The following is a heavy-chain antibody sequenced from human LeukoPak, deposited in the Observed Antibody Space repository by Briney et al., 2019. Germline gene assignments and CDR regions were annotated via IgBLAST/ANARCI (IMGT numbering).Heavy chain of an antibody. J-gene: IGHJ2*01. D-gene: IGHD3-22*01. V-gene: IGHV3-33*08. CDR3: ARDGYYDSRGYAYWYFDL. Sequence: GGSLRLSCAASGFNVSGNYMSWVRQAPGKGLEWVAVIWYDGSKKYHADSVKGRFTISRDNSKNSLYLQMNSLRAEDTAVYYCARDGYYDSRGYAYWYFDLWGRGTLVTVSS. CDR2: IWYDGSKK. CDR1: GFNVSGNY.